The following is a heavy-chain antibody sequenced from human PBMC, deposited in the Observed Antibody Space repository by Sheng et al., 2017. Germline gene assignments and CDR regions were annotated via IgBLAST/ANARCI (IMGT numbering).Heavy chain of an antibody. D-gene: IGHD1-1*01. J-gene: IGHJ4*02. CDR1: GFTFSSYW. Sequence: EVQLVESGGGLVQPGGSLRLSCAASGFTFSSYWMSWVRQAPGKGLEWVANIKQDGSEKYYVDSVKGRFTISRDNAKNSLYLQMNSLRAEDTAVYYCARVPTDDGLHPLNDYWGQGTLVTVSS. CDR2: IKQDGSEK. CDR3: ARVPTDDGLHPLNDY. V-gene: IGHV3-7*01.